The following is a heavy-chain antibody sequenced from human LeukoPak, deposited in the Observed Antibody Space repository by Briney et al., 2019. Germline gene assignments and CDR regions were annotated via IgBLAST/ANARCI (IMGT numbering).Heavy chain of an antibody. Sequence: GGSLRLSCAASGFTFRNAWMSWVRQAPGKGLEWVANVKQDGSEKYYVDSVKGRFTISRDNAKNSLYLQMNSLRAEDTAVYYCASLPPGYYDILTGYYGWGQGTLVTVSS. V-gene: IGHV3-7*01. CDR2: VKQDGSEK. CDR1: GFTFRNAW. J-gene: IGHJ4*02. CDR3: ASLPPGYYDILTGYYG. D-gene: IGHD3-9*01.